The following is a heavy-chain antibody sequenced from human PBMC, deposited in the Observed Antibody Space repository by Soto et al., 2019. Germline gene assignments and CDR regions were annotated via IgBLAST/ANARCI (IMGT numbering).Heavy chain of an antibody. CDR1: GFTFSSYG. CDR2: ISYGGSNK. D-gene: IGHD3-10*01. Sequence: QVQLVESGGGVVQPGRSLRLSCAASGFTFSSYGMHWVRQASGKGLEWVAVISYGGSNKYYADSVKGRFTISRDNSKNTLYLQMNSLRAEDTAVYYCAKDPPRVEYYGSGSSVYYYGMDVWGQGTTVTVSS. CDR3: AKDPPRVEYYGSGSSVYYYGMDV. V-gene: IGHV3-30*18. J-gene: IGHJ6*02.